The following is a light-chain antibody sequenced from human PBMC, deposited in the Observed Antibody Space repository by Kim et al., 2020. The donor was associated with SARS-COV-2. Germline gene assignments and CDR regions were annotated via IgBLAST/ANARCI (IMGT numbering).Light chain of an antibody. V-gene: IGLV1-51*01. J-gene: IGLJ2*01. CDR3: GTWDNSGAA. Sequence: QSVLTQPPSVSAAPGQKVPISCSGSSSNIGNNYVYWYQRFPGTAPKLLIYDNNKRPSGIPDRFSGSNSGTSATLGITGLQTGDEADYYCGTWDNSGAAFGGGTQLTVL. CDR1: SSNIGNNY. CDR2: DNN.